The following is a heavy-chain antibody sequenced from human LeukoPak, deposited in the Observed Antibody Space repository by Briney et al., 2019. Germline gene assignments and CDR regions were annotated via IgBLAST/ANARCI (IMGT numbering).Heavy chain of an antibody. V-gene: IGHV4-4*09. CDR1: GGSISGYY. CDR2: IYTSGST. Sequence: SETLSLTCTVSGGSISGYYWSWIRQPPGKGPEWIGYIYTSGSTYYNPSLKSRVTISVDTSKNQFSLKLSSVTAADTAVYYCAREAGYSSSWYYFDYWGQGTLVTVSS. D-gene: IGHD6-13*01. CDR3: AREAGYSSSWYYFDY. J-gene: IGHJ4*02.